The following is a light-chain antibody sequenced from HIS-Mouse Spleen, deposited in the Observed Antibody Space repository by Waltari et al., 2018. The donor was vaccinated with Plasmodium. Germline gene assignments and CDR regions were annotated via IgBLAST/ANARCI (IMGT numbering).Light chain of an antibody. Sequence: QSALTQPASVSGSPGQSITISCTGTSSDVGGYNYVSWYQQHPGKAPKLMIYDVSNRPSGVSNRFSGSKSGHTASLTISGLQAEDEADYYCSSYTSSITWVFGGGTKLTVL. CDR3: SSYTSSITWV. V-gene: IGLV2-14*03. CDR2: DVS. CDR1: SSDVGGYNY. J-gene: IGLJ3*02.